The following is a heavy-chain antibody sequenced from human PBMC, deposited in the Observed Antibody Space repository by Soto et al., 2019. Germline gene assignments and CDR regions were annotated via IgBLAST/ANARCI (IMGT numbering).Heavy chain of an antibody. Sequence: ASVKVSCKASGYTFTGYYMHWVRRAPGQGLEWMGWINPNSGGTNYAQKFQGRVTMTRDTSISTAYMELSRLRSDDTAVYYCAGSTKGYCSGGSCYPREYYYGMDVWGQGTTVTVSS. D-gene: IGHD2-15*01. J-gene: IGHJ6*02. CDR1: GYTFTGYY. CDR2: INPNSGGT. V-gene: IGHV1-2*02. CDR3: AGSTKGYCSGGSCYPREYYYGMDV.